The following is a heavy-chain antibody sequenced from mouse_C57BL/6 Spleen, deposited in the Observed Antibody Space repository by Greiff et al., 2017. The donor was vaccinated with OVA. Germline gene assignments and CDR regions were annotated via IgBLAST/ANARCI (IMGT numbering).Heavy chain of an antibody. CDR2: IHPNSGST. V-gene: IGHV1-64*01. Sequence: VQLQQPGAELVKPGASVKLSCKASGYTFTSYWMHWVKQRPGQGLEWIGLIHPNSGSTNYNEKFKSKATLTVAKSSSTAYMQLSSLTSEDSAVYYCARWGTTVVGWGQGTLVTVSA. CDR1: GYTFTSYW. D-gene: IGHD1-1*01. J-gene: IGHJ3*01. CDR3: ARWGTTVVG.